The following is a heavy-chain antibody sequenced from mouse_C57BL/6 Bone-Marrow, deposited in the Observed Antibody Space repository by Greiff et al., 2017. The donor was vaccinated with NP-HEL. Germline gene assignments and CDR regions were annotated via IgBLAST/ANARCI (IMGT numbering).Heavy chain of an antibody. J-gene: IGHJ2*01. CDR3: ARGGNYWYYFDY. D-gene: IGHD2-1*01. CDR1: GYTFTTYP. CDR2: FHPYNDDT. V-gene: IGHV1-47*01. Sequence: QVQLQQSGAELVKPGASVKMSCKASGYTFTTYPLEWVKQNHGKSLEWIGNFHPYNDDTEYNEKFKNKATLTVEKSSSTVYLELSRLTSEDSSVYYCARGGNYWYYFDYWGQGTTLTVSS.